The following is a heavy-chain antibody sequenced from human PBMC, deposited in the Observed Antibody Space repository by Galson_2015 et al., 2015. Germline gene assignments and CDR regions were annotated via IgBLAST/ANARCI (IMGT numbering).Heavy chain of an antibody. D-gene: IGHD2-8*01. V-gene: IGHV1-69*10. J-gene: IGHJ3*02. Sequence: SVKVSCKASGGTFSSYAISWVRQAPGQGLEWMGGIIPIFGIANYAQKFQGRVTITADKSTSTAYMELSSLRSEDTAVYYCARDPASMLQGRDSVDIWGQGTMVTVSS. CDR1: GGTFSSYA. CDR3: ARDPASMLQGRDSVDI. CDR2: IIPIFGIA.